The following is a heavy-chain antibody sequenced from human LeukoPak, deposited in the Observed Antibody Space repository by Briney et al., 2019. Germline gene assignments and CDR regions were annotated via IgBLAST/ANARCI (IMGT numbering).Heavy chain of an antibody. CDR2: FDPEDGET. CDR3: ARDTYCTNGVQAGCDWFDP. D-gene: IGHD2-8*01. CDR1: GYTLTELS. V-gene: IGHV1-24*01. Sequence: ASVKVSCKVSGYTLTELSMHWVRQAPGKGLEWMGGFDPEDGETIYAQKFQGRVTMTEDTSTDTAYMELRSLRSDDTAVYYCARDTYCTNGVQAGCDWFDPWGQGTLVTVSS. J-gene: IGHJ5*02.